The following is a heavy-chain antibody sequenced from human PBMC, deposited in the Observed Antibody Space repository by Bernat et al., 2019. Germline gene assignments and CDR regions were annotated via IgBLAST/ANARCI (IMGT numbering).Heavy chain of an antibody. J-gene: IGHJ4*02. V-gene: IGHV4-34*01. CDR1: GGSFSGYY. D-gene: IGHD6-19*01. Sequence: QVQLQQWGAGLLKPSETLSLTCAVYGGSFSGYYWSWIRQPPGKGLEWIGEINHSGSTNYNPSLKSRVTISVDTSKNQFSLKLSSVTAADTAVYYCAREGIAVAGSFDHWGQGTLVTASS. CDR3: AREGIAVAGSFDH. CDR2: INHSGST.